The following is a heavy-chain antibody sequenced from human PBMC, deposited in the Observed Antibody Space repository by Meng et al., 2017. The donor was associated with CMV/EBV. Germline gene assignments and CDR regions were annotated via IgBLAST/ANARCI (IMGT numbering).Heavy chain of an antibody. Sequence: SCAASGFTFSSYGMHWVRQAPGKGLEWVAFIRYDGSNKYYADSVKGRFTISRDNSKNTLYLQMNSLRAEDTAVYYCAKTIGYCSSTSCYKPLYYYYGMDVWGQGTTVTVSS. CDR2: IRYDGSNK. V-gene: IGHV3-30*02. J-gene: IGHJ6*02. CDR3: AKTIGYCSSTSCYKPLYYYYGMDV. D-gene: IGHD2-2*02. CDR1: GFTFSSYG.